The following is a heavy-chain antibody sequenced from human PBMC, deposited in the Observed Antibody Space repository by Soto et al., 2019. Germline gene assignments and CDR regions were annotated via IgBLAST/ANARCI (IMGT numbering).Heavy chain of an antibody. D-gene: IGHD4-17*01. J-gene: IGHJ3*02. Sequence: GGSLRLSCAASGFTFSNAWMNWVRQAPGKGLEWVGRIKSKTDGGTTDYAAPVKGRFTISRDDSKNTLYLQMNSLKTEDTAVYYCTTATTVTTHQLDAFDIWGQGTMVTVSS. V-gene: IGHV3-15*07. CDR3: TTATTVTTHQLDAFDI. CDR1: GFTFSNAW. CDR2: IKSKTDGGTT.